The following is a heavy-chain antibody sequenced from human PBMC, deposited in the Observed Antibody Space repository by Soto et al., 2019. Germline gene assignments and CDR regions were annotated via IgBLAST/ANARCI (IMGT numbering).Heavy chain of an antibody. CDR1: GGSFSGYY. Sequence: QVQLQQWGAGLLKPSETLSLTCAVYGGSFSGYYWSWIRQPPGKGLEWIGEINHSGSTNYNPSLKSRVTISVDTSKNQFSLKLSSVTAADTAVYYCARDLNWNYDFWSGYAPAVWGQGTTVTVSS. J-gene: IGHJ6*02. D-gene: IGHD3-3*01. V-gene: IGHV4-34*01. CDR2: INHSGST. CDR3: ARDLNWNYDFWSGYAPAV.